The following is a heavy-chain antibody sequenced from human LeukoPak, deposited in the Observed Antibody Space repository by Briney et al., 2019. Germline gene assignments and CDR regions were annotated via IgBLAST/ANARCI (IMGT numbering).Heavy chain of an antibody. CDR1: GVSISSGSYY. V-gene: IGHV4-61*02. CDR3: ARDRDHRIDY. CDR2: IYTSGST. J-gene: IGHJ4*02. D-gene: IGHD3-10*01. Sequence: SETLSLTCTVSGVSISSGSYYWRWLRQPAGKGLEWIGRIYTSGSTNYNPSLKSRVTISVDTSKNQFSLKLSSVTAADTAVYYCARDRDHRIDYWGQGTLVTVSS.